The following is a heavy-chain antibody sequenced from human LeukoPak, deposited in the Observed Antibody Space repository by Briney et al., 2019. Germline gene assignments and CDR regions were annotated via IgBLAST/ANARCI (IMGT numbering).Heavy chain of an antibody. V-gene: IGHV3-72*01. CDR2: TRSKANSYTT. D-gene: IGHD3-22*01. J-gene: IGHJ6*02. CDR1: GFTFSDHY. Sequence: GGSLRLSCVASGFTFSDHYMDWVRQAPGKGLEWVGRTRSKANSYTTEYAASVKGRFTISRDDSKNSLYLQMNSLKTEDTAVYYCARLTYYYDSSGLDVWGQGTTVTVSS. CDR3: ARLTYYYDSSGLDV.